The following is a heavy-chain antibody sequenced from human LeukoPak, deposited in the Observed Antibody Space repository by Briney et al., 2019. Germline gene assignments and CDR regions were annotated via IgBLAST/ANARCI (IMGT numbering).Heavy chain of an antibody. CDR3: ARDYQLQSYHDVFDI. J-gene: IGHJ3*02. CDR2: VSGYNGAT. V-gene: IGHV1-18*01. D-gene: IGHD2-2*01. Sequence: ASVKVSCKTSGYIFDTFPISWVRQAPGQGLEWMGWVSGYNGATYYAQKVQGRVTMTTDTSTSTAYMELRSLRSDDTAVYYCARDYQLQSYHDVFDIWGQGTMVIVSS. CDR1: GYIFDTFP.